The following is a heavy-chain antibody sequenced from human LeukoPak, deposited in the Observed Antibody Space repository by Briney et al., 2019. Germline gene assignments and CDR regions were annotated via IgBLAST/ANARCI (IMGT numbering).Heavy chain of an antibody. V-gene: IGHV3-7*05. CDR1: GFTFSTYW. CDR3: ARDRGYSTLDI. D-gene: IGHD2-8*01. J-gene: IGHJ3*02. CDR2: MDLDGTEK. Sequence: GGSLRLSCAASGFTFSTYWMSWVRQAPGKGLEWVANMDLDGTEKNYVDSVKGRFTISRDNAKNLLYVQMNSLRAEDTAVYYCARDRGYSTLDIWGQGTMVTVSS.